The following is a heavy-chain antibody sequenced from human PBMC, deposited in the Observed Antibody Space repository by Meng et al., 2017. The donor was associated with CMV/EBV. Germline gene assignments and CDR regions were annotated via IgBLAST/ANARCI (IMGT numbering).Heavy chain of an antibody. V-gene: IGHV3-66*01. CDR2: IYSGGST. J-gene: IGHJ1*01. D-gene: IGHD6-19*01. CDR3: ASYSSGWYIQH. Sequence: VQLVGSGGGLVRPGGSLRRSCAAFGFTVSSNYMSWVRQAPGKGLEWVSVIYSGGSTYYADSVKGRFTISRDNSKNTLYLQMNSLRAEDTAVYYCASYSSGWYIQHWGQGTLVTVSS. CDR1: GFTVSSNY.